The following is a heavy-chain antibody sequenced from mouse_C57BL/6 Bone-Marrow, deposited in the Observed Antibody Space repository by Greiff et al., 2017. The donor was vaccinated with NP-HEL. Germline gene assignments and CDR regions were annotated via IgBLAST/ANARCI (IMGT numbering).Heavy chain of an antibody. D-gene: IGHD2-5*01. J-gene: IGHJ2*01. Sequence: EVKLQESGAELVRPGASVKLSCTASGFNIKDDYMHWVKQRPEQGLEWIGWIDPENGDTEYASKFQGKATITADTSSNTAYLQLSSLTSEDTAVYYCTTRGYSNYLDYWGQGTTLTVSS. CDR3: TTRGYSNYLDY. CDR2: IDPENGDT. CDR1: GFNIKDDY. V-gene: IGHV14-4*01.